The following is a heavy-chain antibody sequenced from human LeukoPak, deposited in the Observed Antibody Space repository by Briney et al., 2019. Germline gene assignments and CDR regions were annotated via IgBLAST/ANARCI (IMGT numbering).Heavy chain of an antibody. CDR2: INPNSGGT. CDR1: GYTFTGYY. D-gene: IGHD2-2*01. V-gene: IGHV1-2*02. J-gene: IGHJ4*02. CDR3: ARSLGYCSSSSCYSAVQFDY. Sequence: GASVKVSCKASGYTFTGYYMHWVRQAPGQGLEWMGWINPNSGGTKYAQKFQGRVTMTRDTSISTGYMELSRLRSDDTAVYYCARSLGYCSSSSCYSAVQFDYWGQGTLSPSPQ.